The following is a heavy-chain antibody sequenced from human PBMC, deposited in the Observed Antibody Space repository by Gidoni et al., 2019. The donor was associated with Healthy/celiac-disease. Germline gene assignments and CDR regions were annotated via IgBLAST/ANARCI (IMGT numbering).Heavy chain of an antibody. CDR2: ISGSGGST. J-gene: IGHJ3*02. CDR1: GFTFSSYA. D-gene: IGHD6-19*01. Sequence: EVQLLESGGGLVQPGGSLRLSCAASGFTFSSYAMSWVRPAPGKGLEWVSAISGSGGSTYYADSVKGRFTISRDNSKNTLYLQMNSLRAEDTAVYYCAKVASTRVYSSEDAFDIWGQGTMVTVSS. V-gene: IGHV3-23*01. CDR3: AKVASTRVYSSEDAFDI.